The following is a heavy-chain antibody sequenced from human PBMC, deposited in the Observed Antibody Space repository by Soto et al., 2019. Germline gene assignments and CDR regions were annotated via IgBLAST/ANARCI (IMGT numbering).Heavy chain of an antibody. Sequence: QLQLQESGSGLVKPSQTLSLTCAVSGGSISSGGYSWSWIRQPPGKGLEWIGYIYHSGSTYYNPSLQGRVTISVAGSKNPFSLKVCSVPAADTAVYYCARGVVVAALGYWGQGTLGTVSS. CDR2: IYHSGST. CDR1: GGSISSGGYS. V-gene: IGHV4-30-2*01. J-gene: IGHJ4*02. CDR3: ARGVVVAALGY. D-gene: IGHD2-15*01.